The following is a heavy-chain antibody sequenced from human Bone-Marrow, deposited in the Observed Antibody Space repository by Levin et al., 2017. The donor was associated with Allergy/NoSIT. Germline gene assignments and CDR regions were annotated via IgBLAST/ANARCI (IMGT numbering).Heavy chain of an antibody. D-gene: IGHD3/OR15-3a*01. J-gene: IGHJ3*01. CDR2: ISGSDDST. CDR3: AKVRRGLDAFDV. Sequence: GASVKVSCTVSGFTFRIYSINWVRQATGKGLEWVSSISGSDDSTYYKESVKGRPTISRDNSKDTIYLQMNNLRAEDTATYYCAKVRRGLDAFDVWGQGTMVTVSS. V-gene: IGHV3-23*01. CDR1: GFTFRIYS.